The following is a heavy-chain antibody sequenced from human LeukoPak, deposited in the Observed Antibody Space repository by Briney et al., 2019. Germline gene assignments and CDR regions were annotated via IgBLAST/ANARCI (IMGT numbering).Heavy chain of an antibody. V-gene: IGHV1-18*01. CDR1: GYTFTNYG. J-gene: IGHJ4*02. D-gene: IGHD1-26*01. CDR2: INTYNGNT. CDR3: ARDLVDGVGAXGAY. Sequence: GASVKVSCKASGYTFTNYGITWMRQAPGQGLEWMGWINTYNGNTNYAQKLQGRVTITTDTSTSTAYMELRGLRSDDTAVFYCARDLVDGVGAXGAYXXQGALVTVS.